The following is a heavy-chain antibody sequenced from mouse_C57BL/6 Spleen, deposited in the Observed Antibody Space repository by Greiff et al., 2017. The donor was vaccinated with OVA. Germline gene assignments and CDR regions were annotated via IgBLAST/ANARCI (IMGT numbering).Heavy chain of an antibody. J-gene: IGHJ4*01. CDR3: ASGTYYDYDDYAMDD. CDR2: ILPGSGST. D-gene: IGHD2-4*01. Sequence: QVQLQQSGAELMKPGASVKLSCKATGYTFTGYWIEWVKQRPGHGLEWIGEILPGSGSTNYNEKFKGKATFTADTSSNTAYMQLSSLTTEDSAIDDCASGTYYDYDDYAMDDWGQGTSVTVSS. V-gene: IGHV1-9*01. CDR1: GYTFTGYW.